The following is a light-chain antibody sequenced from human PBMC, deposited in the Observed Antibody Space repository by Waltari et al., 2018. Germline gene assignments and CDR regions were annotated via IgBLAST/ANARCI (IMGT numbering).Light chain of an antibody. CDR2: EVN. CDR3: CSYVSGSTFRV. Sequence: QSALTQHDAVSGSPGQSITISCTRTSSDVGRENLFSWSQQHPGKAPRLMIYEVNKRPSGVSNRFSGSKSGNTASLTISGLQAEDEADYYCCSYVSGSTFRVFGGGTKLTVL. J-gene: IGLJ3*02. V-gene: IGLV2-23*02. CDR1: SSDVGRENL.